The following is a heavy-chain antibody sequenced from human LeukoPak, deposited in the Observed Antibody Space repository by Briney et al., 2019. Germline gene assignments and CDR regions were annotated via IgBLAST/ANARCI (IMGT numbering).Heavy chain of an antibody. CDR2: IYYSGST. V-gene: IGHV4-59*01. CDR1: GGSISSYY. CDR3: WRSGGYNYGYYYGMDV. J-gene: IGHJ6*04. D-gene: IGHD5-18*01. Sequence: SETLSLTCTVSGGSISSYYWSWIRQPPGKGLEWIGYIYYSGSTNYNPSLKSRVTISVDTSKNQSSLKLSSVTAADTAVYYCWRSGGYNYGYYYGMDVWGKGTTVTVSS.